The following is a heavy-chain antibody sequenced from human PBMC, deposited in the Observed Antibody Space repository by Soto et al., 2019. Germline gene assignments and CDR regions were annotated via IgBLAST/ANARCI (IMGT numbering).Heavy chain of an antibody. CDR1: GGSISSGGYY. V-gene: IGHV4-31*03. J-gene: IGHJ4*02. CDR3: ARVPQYYDFLSDYHIANCFDY. CDR2: IHHSGST. Sequence: QVQLQESGPGLVRPSQSLSLTCTVSGGSISSGGYYWSWIRQHPGKGLEWIGYIHHSGSTYYNPSRKSSVTVSVDTSKNQSSLEVTSVTAAVPAVYYCARVPQYYDFLSDYHIANCFDYWGQGTLVTVSS. D-gene: IGHD3-3*01.